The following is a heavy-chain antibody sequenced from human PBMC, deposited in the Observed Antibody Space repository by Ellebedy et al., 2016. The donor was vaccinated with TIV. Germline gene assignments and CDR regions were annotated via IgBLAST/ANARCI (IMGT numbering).Heavy chain of an antibody. CDR2: IVVGSGNT. J-gene: IGHJ6*02. V-gene: IGHV1-58*01. D-gene: IGHD6-13*01. CDR3: AREGIAAAGISYGMDV. Sequence: SVKVSXKASGFTFTSSAVQWVRQARGQRLEWIGWIVVGSGNTNYAQKFQERVTITRDMSTSTAYMELSSLRSEDTAVYYCAREGIAAAGISYGMDVWGQGTTVTVSS. CDR1: GFTFTSSA.